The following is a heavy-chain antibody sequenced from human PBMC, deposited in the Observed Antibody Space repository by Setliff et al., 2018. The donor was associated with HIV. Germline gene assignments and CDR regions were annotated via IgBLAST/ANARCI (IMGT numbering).Heavy chain of an antibody. D-gene: IGHD3-10*01. V-gene: IGHV4-61*05. J-gene: IGHJ4*02. Sequence: SETLSLTCTVSGGSITSSNSYWGWIRQSPGKGLEWIGSIYSSGSTNYNPSLKGRFTISRDNAKNSLYLQMNSLRAEDTAVYYCARDYYGSGSYFPTQFDYWGQGTLVTVSS. CDR2: IYSSGST. CDR3: ARDYYGSGSYFPTQFDY. CDR1: GGSITSSNSY.